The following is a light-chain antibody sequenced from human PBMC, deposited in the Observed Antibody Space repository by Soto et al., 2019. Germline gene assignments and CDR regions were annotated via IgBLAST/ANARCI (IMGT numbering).Light chain of an antibody. V-gene: IGKV3-20*01. Sequence: EIVLTQSPGTLSLSPGERASLSCRASQSVSSTSLTWYQQKPGQAPRLLIYGASNRATGIPDRFSGSGSGTDFALTISRPEPEDFAVYYCQQDGSSPPRRTCGQGTKVEIK. CDR1: QSVSSTS. CDR3: QQDGSSPPRRT. CDR2: GAS. J-gene: IGKJ1*01.